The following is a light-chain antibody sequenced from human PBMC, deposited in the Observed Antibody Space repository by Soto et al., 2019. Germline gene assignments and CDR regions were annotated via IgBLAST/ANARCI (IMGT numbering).Light chain of an antibody. Sequence: EIVLTQSPGTLSLSPGDRATLSCRASHSINTSFLAWFQQKPGQAPRLLIYAASTRATGIPDRFSGSASETDSTLTINRLEPEESAVDYCQQIYSTMWTFVQGNKLQIK. CDR2: AAS. CDR3: QQIYSTMWT. V-gene: IGKV3-20*01. J-gene: IGKJ1*01. CDR1: HSINTSF.